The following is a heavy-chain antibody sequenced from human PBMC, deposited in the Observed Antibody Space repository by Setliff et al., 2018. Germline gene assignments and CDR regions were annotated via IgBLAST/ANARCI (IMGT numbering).Heavy chain of an antibody. D-gene: IGHD3-22*01. J-gene: IGHJ5*02. Sequence: SVKVSCKASGYNFIGYYVHWVRQDPGQGLEWMGWIRVYDGYTDYAQKFQGRVTMTKDTSTGTAYMEVRSLRSDDTAVYYCARGIYYFDIMGDPWGQGTLVTVSS. CDR1: GYNFIGYY. CDR2: IRVYDGYT. CDR3: ARGIYYFDIMGDP. V-gene: IGHV1-18*04.